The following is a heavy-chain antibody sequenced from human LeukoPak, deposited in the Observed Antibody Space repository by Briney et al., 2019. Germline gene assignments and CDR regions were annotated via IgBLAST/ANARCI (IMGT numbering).Heavy chain of an antibody. D-gene: IGHD1-26*01. CDR1: GYSINNYY. CDR2: VSYSGTP. J-gene: IGHJ6*02. Sequence: KASETLSLTCTVSGYSINNYYWSWIRQPPGKGLEWAGYVSYSGTPDYNPSLKSRATISLDTSRNQFSLQLRSVTAADTAEYYCARQKWDRLTYYYYGMDVWGQGTTVTVSS. V-gene: IGHV4-59*08. CDR3: ARQKWDRLTYYYYGMDV.